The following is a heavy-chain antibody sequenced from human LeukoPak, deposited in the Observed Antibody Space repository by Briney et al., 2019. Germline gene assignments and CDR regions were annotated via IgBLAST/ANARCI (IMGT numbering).Heavy chain of an antibody. V-gene: IGHV3-23*01. CDR3: AKARGPAATHPEY. J-gene: IGHJ4*02. D-gene: IGHD6-25*01. Sequence: GGSLRLSCAASGFTFSNFAMTWVRQAPGKGLEWVSGLYGGGDVTYYADSVKGRFTISRDDAKNTQYLQMNSLRAEDTAVYYCAKARGPAATHPEYWGQGTLVTVSS. CDR2: LYGGGDVT. CDR1: GFTFSNFA.